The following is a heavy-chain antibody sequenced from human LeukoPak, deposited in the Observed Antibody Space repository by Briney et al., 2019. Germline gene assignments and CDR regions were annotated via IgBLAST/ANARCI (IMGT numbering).Heavy chain of an antibody. CDR2: IRYDGDSN. CDR3: AKEEVISGNHGVYFDY. J-gene: IGHJ4*02. D-gene: IGHD3-22*01. Sequence: GGSLRLSCAASGFTFRSYGMHWVRQAPGKWLEWVAFIRYDGDSNYYADSVKGRFTISRDNSRSTLYLQMNSLRAEDTAVYYCAKEEVISGNHGVYFDYWGQGTLVTVSS. V-gene: IGHV3-30*02. CDR1: GFTFRSYG.